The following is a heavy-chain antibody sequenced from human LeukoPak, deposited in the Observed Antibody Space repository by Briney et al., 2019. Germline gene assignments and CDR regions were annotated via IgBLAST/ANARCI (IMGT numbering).Heavy chain of an antibody. CDR3: TRGPPRSGRSGYYRNGAYYYYGMDV. D-gene: IGHD3-3*01. J-gene: IGHJ6*02. Sequence: SETLSLTCAVYGGSFSGYYWSWIRQPPGKGLEWIGEINHSGSTNYNPSLKSRVTISVDTSKNQFPLKLSSVTAADTAVYYCTRGPPRSGRSGYYRNGAYYYYGMDVWGQGTTVTVSS. V-gene: IGHV4-34*01. CDR2: INHSGST. CDR1: GGSFSGYY.